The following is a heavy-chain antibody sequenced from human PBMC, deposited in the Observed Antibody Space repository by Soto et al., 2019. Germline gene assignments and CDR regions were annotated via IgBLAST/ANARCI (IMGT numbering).Heavy chain of an antibody. D-gene: IGHD1-1*01. CDR2: ISYDGSNK. V-gene: IGHV3-30*18. CDR1: GFTFSSYG. Sequence: GSLRLSCAASGFTFSSYGMHWVRQAPGKGLEWVAVISYDGSNKYYADSVKGRFTISRDNSKNTLYLQMNSLRAEDTAVYYCAKTAGTNYYYYGMDVWGQGTTVTVSS. J-gene: IGHJ6*02. CDR3: AKTAGTNYYYYGMDV.